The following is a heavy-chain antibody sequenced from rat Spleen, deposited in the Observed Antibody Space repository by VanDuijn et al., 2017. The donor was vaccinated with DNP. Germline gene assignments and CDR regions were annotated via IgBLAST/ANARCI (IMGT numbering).Heavy chain of an antibody. Sequence: EVQLVESGGGLVQPGRSMKLSCAASGFTFSNYDMAWVRQAPKKGLEWVATISYDGSSTNYRDSVKGRFTISRDNAKSTLYLQMDSLRSEDTATYYCARVNYDGTYYWVAYWGQGTLVTVSS. CDR1: GFTFSNYD. V-gene: IGHV5-7*01. CDR3: ARVNYDGTYYWVAY. CDR2: ISYDGSST. D-gene: IGHD1-12*02. J-gene: IGHJ3*01.